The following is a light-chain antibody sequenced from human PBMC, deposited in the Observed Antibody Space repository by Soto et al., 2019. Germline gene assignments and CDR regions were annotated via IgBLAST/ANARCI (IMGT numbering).Light chain of an antibody. CDR1: SSDVGGYNY. J-gene: IGLJ1*01. Sequence: QSVLTQPPSASGSPGQSVAISCTGTSSDVGGYNYVSWYQQHPGKAPKLMIYEVNKRPSGVPDRFSGSKSGNTASLTVSGLKAEDEADYYCSSYAGSSNVFGTGTKLTAL. V-gene: IGLV2-8*01. CDR3: SSYAGSSNV. CDR2: EVN.